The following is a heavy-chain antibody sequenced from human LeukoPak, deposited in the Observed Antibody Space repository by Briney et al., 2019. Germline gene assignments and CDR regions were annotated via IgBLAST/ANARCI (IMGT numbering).Heavy chain of an antibody. CDR2: ISISSNYI. Sequence: PGGSLRLSCTASGFTFNTYTMNWVRQAPGKGLEWVSSISISSNYIYYADSVKGRFTISRDNAKNSLYLQVNSLRAEDTAVYYCARGSRFGVVGRDAFDIWGQGTVVTVSS. D-gene: IGHD3-3*01. J-gene: IGHJ3*02. CDR1: GFTFNTYT. V-gene: IGHV3-21*01. CDR3: ARGSRFGVVGRDAFDI.